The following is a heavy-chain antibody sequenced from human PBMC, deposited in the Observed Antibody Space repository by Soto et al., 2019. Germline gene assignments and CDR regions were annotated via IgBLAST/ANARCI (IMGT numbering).Heavy chain of an antibody. CDR3: ASRLGYGYCSGGSCYQYYYGMDV. J-gene: IGHJ6*02. D-gene: IGHD2-15*01. CDR1: GGTFSSYA. Sequence: ASVKVSCKASGGTFSSYAISWVRQAPGQGLEWMGGIIPIVGTANYAQKFQGRVTITADESTSTAYMELSSLRSEDTAVYYCASRLGYGYCSGGSCYQYYYGMDVWGQGTTVTVSS. V-gene: IGHV1-69*13. CDR2: IIPIVGTA.